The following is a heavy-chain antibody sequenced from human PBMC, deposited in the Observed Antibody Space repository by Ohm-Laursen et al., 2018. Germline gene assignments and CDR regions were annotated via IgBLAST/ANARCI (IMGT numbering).Heavy chain of an antibody. J-gene: IGHJ6*02. CDR2: ISYDGSNK. V-gene: IGHV3-30*18. D-gene: IGHD3-22*01. CDR3: AKDGPYYEYDSSGTYYYYGMDV. CDR1: GFTFSSYG. Sequence: SLRLSCAASGFTFSSYGMHRVRQAPGKGLEWVAVISYDGSNKYYADSVKGRFTISRDNSKNTLYLQMNSLRAEDTAVYYCAKDGPYYEYDSSGTYYYYGMDVWGQGTTVTVSS.